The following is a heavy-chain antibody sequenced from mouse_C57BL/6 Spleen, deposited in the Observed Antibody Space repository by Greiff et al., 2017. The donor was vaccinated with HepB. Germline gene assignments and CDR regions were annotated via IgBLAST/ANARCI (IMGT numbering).Heavy chain of an antibody. Sequence: EVHLVESGPELVKPGASVKIPCKASGYTFTDYNMDWVKQSHGKSLEWIGDINPNNGGTIYNQKFKGKATLTVDKSSSTAYMELRSLTSEDTAVYYCARFRDGGWFAYWGQGTLVTVSA. D-gene: IGHD3-3*01. CDR1: GYTFTDYN. V-gene: IGHV1-18*01. CDR3: ARFRDGGWFAY. CDR2: INPNNGGT. J-gene: IGHJ3*01.